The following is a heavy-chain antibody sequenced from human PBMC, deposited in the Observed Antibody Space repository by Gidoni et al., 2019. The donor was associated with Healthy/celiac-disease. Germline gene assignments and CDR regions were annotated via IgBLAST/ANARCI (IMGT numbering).Heavy chain of an antibody. CDR1: GFTFSNAW. CDR2: IKSKTDGGTT. CDR3: TSYYPQREIDY. D-gene: IGHD3-10*01. Sequence: DSGFTFSNAWMNWVRQAPGKGLEWVGRIKSKTDGGTTDYAAPVKGRFTISRDDSKNTLYLQMNSLKTEDTAVYYCTSYYPQREIDYWGQGTLVTVSS. J-gene: IGHJ4*02. V-gene: IGHV3-15*07.